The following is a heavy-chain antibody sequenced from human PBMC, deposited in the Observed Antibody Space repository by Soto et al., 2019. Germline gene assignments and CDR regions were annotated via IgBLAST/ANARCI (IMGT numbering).Heavy chain of an antibody. CDR1: GGTFSSYA. V-gene: IGHV1-69*12. D-gene: IGHD3-10*01. Sequence: QVQLVQSGAEVKKPGSSVKVSCKASGGTFSSYAISWVRQAPGQGLEWMGGIIPIFGTANYAQKFQGRVPITAGESTSTAHMELSSLRSEDTAVYYCARAPGPHYYGSGSPPDYWGQGTLVTVSS. CDR3: ARAPGPHYYGSGSPPDY. CDR2: IIPIFGTA. J-gene: IGHJ4*02.